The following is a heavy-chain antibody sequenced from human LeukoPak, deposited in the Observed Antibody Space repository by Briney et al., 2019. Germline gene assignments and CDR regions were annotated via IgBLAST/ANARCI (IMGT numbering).Heavy chain of an antibody. V-gene: IGHV3-30*04. CDR2: ISYDGSNK. J-gene: IGHJ4*02. CDR1: GFTSSSYA. Sequence: PGGSLRLSCAASGFTSSSYAMHWVHQAPGKGLEWVAVISYDGSNKYYADSVKGRFTISRDNSKNTLYLQMNSLRAEDTAVYYCASRDLIAVAGTAEYWGQGTLVTVSS. D-gene: IGHD6-19*01. CDR3: ASRDLIAVAGTAEY.